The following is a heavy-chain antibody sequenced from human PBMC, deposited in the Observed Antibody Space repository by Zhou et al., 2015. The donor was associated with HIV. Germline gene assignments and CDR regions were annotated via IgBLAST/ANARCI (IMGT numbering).Heavy chain of an antibody. J-gene: IGHJ4*02. Sequence: QVQLVQSGAEVKKPGSSVKVSCKASGGTFSSYTISWVRQAPGQGLEWMGRIIPILGIANYAQKFQGRVTITADKSTSTAYMELSSLRSEDTAVYYCARDYGYNWNYVSGSYFDYWGQGTLVTVSS. CDR3: ARDYGYNWNYVSGSYFDY. V-gene: IGHV1-69*08. D-gene: IGHD1-7*01. CDR2: IIPILGIA. CDR1: GGTFSSYT.